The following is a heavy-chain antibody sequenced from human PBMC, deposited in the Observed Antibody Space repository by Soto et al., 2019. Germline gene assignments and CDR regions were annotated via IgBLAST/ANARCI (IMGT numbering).Heavy chain of an antibody. CDR2: IGAGGET. D-gene: IGHD6-19*01. V-gene: IGHV3-13*01. Sequence: GGSLRLSCAASGFTFTNYDMHWVRQATGKGLEWVSGIGAGGETYYSGSVKGRFTISRENAKKSLYLQMDSLGAGDTAVYYCTRVGRSSGWDLAYWGQGTRVTVSS. J-gene: IGHJ4*02. CDR3: TRVGRSSGWDLAY. CDR1: GFTFTNYD.